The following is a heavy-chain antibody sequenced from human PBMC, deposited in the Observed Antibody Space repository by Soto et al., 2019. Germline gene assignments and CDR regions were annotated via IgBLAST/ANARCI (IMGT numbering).Heavy chain of an antibody. D-gene: IGHD3-3*01. CDR3: ARGAHAYDPHGMDV. V-gene: IGHV3-33*01. CDR2: IWYDGSNK. J-gene: IGHJ6*02. Sequence: QVQLVESGGGVVQPGRSLRLSCAASGFTFSSYGMHWVRQAPGKGLEWVAVIWYDGSNKYYADSVKGRFTISRDNSKNTLYVQMNSLRAEDTAVYYCARGAHAYDPHGMDVWGQGTTVTVSS. CDR1: GFTFSSYG.